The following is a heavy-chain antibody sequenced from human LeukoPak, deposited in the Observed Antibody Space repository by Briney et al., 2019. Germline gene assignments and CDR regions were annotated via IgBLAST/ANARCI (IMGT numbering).Heavy chain of an antibody. J-gene: IGHJ4*02. V-gene: IGHV3-33*01. D-gene: IGHD3-22*01. CDR1: GFTFSSYG. CDR3: ARDGSPGYDSSGYYYFDY. CDR2: IWYDGSNK. Sequence: GRSLRLSCAASGFTFSSYGMHWVRQAPGKGLEWVAVIWYDGSNKYYADSVKGRFTISRDNSKNTLYLQMNSLRAEDTVVYYCARDGSPGYDSSGYYYFDYWGQGTLVTVSS.